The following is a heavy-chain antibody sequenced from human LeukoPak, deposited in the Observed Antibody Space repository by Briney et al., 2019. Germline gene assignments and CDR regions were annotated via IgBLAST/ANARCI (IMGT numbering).Heavy chain of an antibody. V-gene: IGHV3-7*04. J-gene: IGHJ4*02. CDR3: ARVVGTDEGADY. CDR1: GFTFRNYW. Sequence: GGSLRLSCAASGFTFRNYWMNWVRQAPGKGLEWVANIKPDGSEKRYVDSVKGRFTISRDNAKNSLHLQMNSLRAEDTAVYYCARVVGTDEGADYWGQGTLVTVSS. D-gene: IGHD1-7*01. CDR2: IKPDGSEK.